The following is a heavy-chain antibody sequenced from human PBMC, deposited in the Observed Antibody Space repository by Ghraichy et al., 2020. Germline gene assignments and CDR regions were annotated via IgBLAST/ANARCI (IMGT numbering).Heavy chain of an antibody. Sequence: ASVKVSCKASGYTFTGHYVHWVRQAPGQGLEWMGWVNPSTGGTKYAQKFQGRVTMTRDTSISTAYMELGRLRSDDTAVYYCARDRDEIRVARGVRFDSWGQGTLVTVSS. D-gene: IGHD3-10*01. CDR3: ARDRDEIRVARGVRFDS. CDR2: VNPSTGGT. J-gene: IGHJ5*01. CDR1: GYTFTGHY. V-gene: IGHV1-2*02.